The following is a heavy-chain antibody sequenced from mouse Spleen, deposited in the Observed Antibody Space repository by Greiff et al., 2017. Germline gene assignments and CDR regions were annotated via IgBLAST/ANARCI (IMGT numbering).Heavy chain of an antibody. D-gene: IGHD2-10*02. V-gene: IGHV2-9*02. CDR3: ARGGYGNWDLGFDY. Sequence: VHLVESGPGLVAPSQSLSITCTVSGFSLTSYGVHWVRQPPGKGLEWLGVIWAGGSTNYNSALMSRLSISKDNSKSQVFLKMNSLQTDDTAIYYCARGGYGNWDLGFDYWGQGTTLTVSS. CDR1: GFSLTSYG. J-gene: IGHJ2*01. CDR2: IWAGGST.